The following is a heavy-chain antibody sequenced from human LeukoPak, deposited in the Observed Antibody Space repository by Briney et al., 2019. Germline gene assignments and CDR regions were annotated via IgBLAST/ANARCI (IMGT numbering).Heavy chain of an antibody. CDR1: GGSISSSSYY. CDR2: IYYSGST. Sequence: SETLSLTCTVSGGSISSSSYYWGWIRQPPGKGLEWIGSIYYSGSTYYNPSLKSRVTISVYTSKNQFSLKLSSVTAADTAVYYCARATVTATFDYWGQGTLVTVSS. J-gene: IGHJ4*02. V-gene: IGHV4-39*01. CDR3: ARATVTATFDY. D-gene: IGHD2-21*02.